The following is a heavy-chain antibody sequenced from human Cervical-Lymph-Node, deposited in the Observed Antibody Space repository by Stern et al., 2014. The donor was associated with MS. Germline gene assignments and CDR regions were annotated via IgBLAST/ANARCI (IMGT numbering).Heavy chain of an antibody. V-gene: IGHV1-2*06. CDR3: ARAFPNCGPHCWEVLDS. CDR1: GYMFNGYY. CDR2: IPPVNGDS. J-gene: IGHJ4*02. Sequence: QVQLVQSGAEVKKPGASVKVSCKGSGYMFNGYYIHWVRQAPGQGLEWMGRIPPVNGDSNYAKNFQGRFTVTLDTSVNTAYMELSRLRPDDTAVYYCARAFPNCGPHCWEVLDSWGQGVLVTVSS. D-gene: IGHD2-21*01.